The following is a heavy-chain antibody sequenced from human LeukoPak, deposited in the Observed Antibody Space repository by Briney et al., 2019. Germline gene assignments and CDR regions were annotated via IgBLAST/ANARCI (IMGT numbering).Heavy chain of an antibody. CDR3: AKGSFLGVVLFDY. CDR2: ISGSGGST. J-gene: IGHJ4*02. V-gene: IGHV3-23*01. D-gene: IGHD3-3*01. CDR1: GFTFSSYA. Sequence: GGSLRLYCAASGFTFSSYAMSWVRQAPGKGLEWVSAISGSGGSTYYADSVKGRFTVSRDNSKNTLYLQMNSLRAEDTAVYYCAKGSFLGVVLFDYWGQGTLVTVSS.